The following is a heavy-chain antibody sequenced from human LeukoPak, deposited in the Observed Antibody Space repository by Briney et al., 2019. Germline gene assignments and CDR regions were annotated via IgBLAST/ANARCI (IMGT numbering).Heavy chain of an antibody. D-gene: IGHD3-10*01. Sequence: GGSLRLSCPPSGFTFSTYWKHWVRQAPGKGLVWASRINRDGISTSYADSVKGRFTISRDYAKNTLYLQMNSLRAEDTAVYYCARAEESMVRGVIIPPGAFDIWGQGTMVTVSS. V-gene: IGHV3-74*01. CDR2: INRDGIST. CDR1: GFTFSTYW. CDR3: ARAEESMVRGVIIPPGAFDI. J-gene: IGHJ3*02.